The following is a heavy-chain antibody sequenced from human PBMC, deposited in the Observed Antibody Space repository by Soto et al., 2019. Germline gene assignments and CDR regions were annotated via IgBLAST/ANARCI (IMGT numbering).Heavy chain of an antibody. CDR2: ISATGGGT. CDR3: ARVSTDSYPGSRIFVF. Sequence: PGGSLRLSCAASGFKLSNYAMSWVRQAPGKGLEWVSLISATGGGTYYADSVKGRFTMSRDNSKKTLYLQMNSLRVEDSALYYCARVSTDSYPGSRIFVFWGRGILVSVSS. D-gene: IGHD3-10*01. J-gene: IGHJ4*02. CDR1: GFKLSNYA. V-gene: IGHV3-23*01.